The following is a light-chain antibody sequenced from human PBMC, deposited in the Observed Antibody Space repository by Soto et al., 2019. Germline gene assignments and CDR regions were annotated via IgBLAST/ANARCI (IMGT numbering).Light chain of an antibody. Sequence: EIVLTQSPGTLSLSRGERATLSCRASQSVSSNLAWYQQKPGPAPRLLIYDASNRATGITAGFSGSGSGTDFTLAISSLELDDFAVYYCQQRGSWSFGGGNKVEIK. CDR3: QQRGSWS. CDR1: QSVSSN. J-gene: IGKJ4*01. V-gene: IGKV3-11*01. CDR2: DAS.